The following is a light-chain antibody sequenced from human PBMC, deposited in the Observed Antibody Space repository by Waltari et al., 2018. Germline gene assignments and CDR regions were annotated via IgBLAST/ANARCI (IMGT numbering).Light chain of an antibody. CDR3: CSYAAGGSSVL. CDR2: EDS. V-gene: IGLV2-23*01. CDR1: SSDVGRYTL. J-gene: IGLJ2*01. Sequence: QSALTQPASVSGSPGQSITIPCTGTSSDVGRYTLVSWYQQHPGKVPKLMIYEDSKRPSGLSNRFSGSKSGNTASLTISGLQAEDEADYYCCSYAAGGSSVLFGGGTKLTVL.